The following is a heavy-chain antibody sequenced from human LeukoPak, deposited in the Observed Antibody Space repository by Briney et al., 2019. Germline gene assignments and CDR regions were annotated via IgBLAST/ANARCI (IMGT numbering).Heavy chain of an antibody. Sequence: QPGRSLRLSCAASGFTFDDYAMHWVRQAPGKGLEWVSGISWNSGSIGYADSVKGRFTISRDNAKNSLYLQMNSLRAEDTALYYCAKAAGTSFDYWGQGTLVTVSS. V-gene: IGHV3-9*01. D-gene: IGHD1-7*01. J-gene: IGHJ4*02. CDR1: GFTFDDYA. CDR3: AKAAGTSFDY. CDR2: ISWNSGSI.